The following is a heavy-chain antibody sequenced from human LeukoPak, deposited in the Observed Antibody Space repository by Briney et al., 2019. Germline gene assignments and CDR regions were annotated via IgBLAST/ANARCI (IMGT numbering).Heavy chain of an antibody. CDR2: IYYSGST. J-gene: IGHJ4*02. CDR1: GGSISSSSYY. Sequence: SETLSLTCTVSGGSISSSSYYWGWIRQPPGKGLEWIGSIYYSGSTYYNPSLKSRVTISVDTSKNQFSLKLSSVTAADTAVYYCARVPLGGQQSWAGDYWGQGTLVTVSS. CDR3: ARVPLGGQQSWAGDY. V-gene: IGHV4-39*07. D-gene: IGHD6-13*01.